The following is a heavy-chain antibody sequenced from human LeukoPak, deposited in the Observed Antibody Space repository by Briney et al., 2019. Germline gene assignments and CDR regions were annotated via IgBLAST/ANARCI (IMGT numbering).Heavy chain of an antibody. J-gene: IGHJ5*02. Sequence: SQTLSLTCTVSGGSISSGSYYWSWIRQPAGKGLEWIGRIYTSGSTNYNPSLKGRVTISVDTSKNQFSLKLSSVTAADTAVYYCARDHYYDSSGYYNWFDPWGQGTLVTVSS. D-gene: IGHD3-22*01. CDR1: GGSISSGSYY. CDR2: IYTSGST. CDR3: ARDHYYDSSGYYNWFDP. V-gene: IGHV4-61*02.